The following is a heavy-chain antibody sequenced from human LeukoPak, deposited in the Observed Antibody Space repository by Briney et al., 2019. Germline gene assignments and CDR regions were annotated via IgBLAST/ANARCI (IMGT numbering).Heavy chain of an antibody. CDR1: GFTFTNVW. J-gene: IGHJ4*02. CDR2: IKSKTSGGAI. V-gene: IGHV3-15*01. Sequence: GGSLRLSCAASGFTFTNVWMSWVRQAPGKGLEWVGRIKSKTSGGAIDYGAPVKGRFTISGDDSKDTLYLQMNSLQTEDTAVYYCATVGDSYDRLDYWGQGTLVTVSS. D-gene: IGHD3-22*01. CDR3: ATVGDSYDRLDY.